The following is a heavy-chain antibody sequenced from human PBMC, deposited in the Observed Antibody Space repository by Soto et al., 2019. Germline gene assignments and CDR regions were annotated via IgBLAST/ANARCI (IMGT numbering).Heavy chain of an antibody. V-gene: IGHV3-30*18. J-gene: IGHJ3*02. Sequence: QVQLVESGGGVVQPGRSLRLSCAASGFTFSSYGMYWVRQAPGKGLEWVAVISDDGSNKYYADSVKGRFTIPRDNSKNTLYLQINSLRVEDTAVYYCAKDQTHAFDIWGQGTVVTVSS. CDR2: ISDDGSNK. CDR1: GFTFSSYG. CDR3: AKDQTHAFDI.